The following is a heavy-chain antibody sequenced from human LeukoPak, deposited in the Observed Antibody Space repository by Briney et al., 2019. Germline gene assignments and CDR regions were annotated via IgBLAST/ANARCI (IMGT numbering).Heavy chain of an antibody. CDR1: GYTFTSYG. D-gene: IGHD2-2*01. Sequence: ASVKVSCKASGYTFTSYGISWVRQAPGQGLEWMGWISAYNGNTNYAQKLQGRVTMTTDTSTGTAYMELRSLRSDDTAVYYCARAWEDIVVVPAAPLGFDYWGQGTLVTVSS. V-gene: IGHV1-18*01. CDR2: ISAYNGNT. J-gene: IGHJ4*02. CDR3: ARAWEDIVVVPAAPLGFDY.